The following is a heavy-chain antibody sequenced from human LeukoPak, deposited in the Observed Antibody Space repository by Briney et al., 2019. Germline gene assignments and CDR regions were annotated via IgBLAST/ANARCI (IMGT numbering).Heavy chain of an antibody. CDR2: IYYSGST. D-gene: IGHD1-26*01. V-gene: IGHV4-59*01. CDR1: GGSITSYY. CDR3: ARSGSTAHDY. Sequence: SETLSLTCTVSGGSITSYYWSWIRQLPGKGLEWIGYIYYSGSTNYSPSLKSRVTISVDTSKNQFSLQLTSVTAADTAVYYCARSGSTAHDYWGQGTLVTVSS. J-gene: IGHJ4*02.